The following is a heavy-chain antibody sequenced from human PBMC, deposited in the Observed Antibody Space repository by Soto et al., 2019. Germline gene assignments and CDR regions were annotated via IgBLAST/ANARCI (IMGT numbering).Heavy chain of an antibody. CDR1: GFTFSSYS. J-gene: IGHJ6*02. CDR3: ATSLAVQLGYYGMDV. Sequence: TGGSLRLSCAAPGFTFSSYSLNWVRQAPGKGLEWVSSISGGGRDIKYGDSVKGRFIISRDNAMDSLHLQMYSLRADDTAIYFCATSLAVQLGYYGMDVWGPGTTVTVSS. CDR2: ISGGGRDI. V-gene: IGHV3-21*01. D-gene: IGHD6-6*01.